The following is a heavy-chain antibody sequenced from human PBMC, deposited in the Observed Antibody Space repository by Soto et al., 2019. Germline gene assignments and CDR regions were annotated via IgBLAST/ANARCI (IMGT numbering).Heavy chain of an antibody. Sequence: GASVKVSCKASGYTFTSYAMHWVRQAPGQRLEWMGWINAGNGNTKYSQKFQGRVTITRDTSASTAYTELSSLRSEDTAVYYCARGRGTGTTFNWFDPWGQGTLVTVSS. CDR3: ARGRGTGTTFNWFDP. V-gene: IGHV1-3*01. CDR1: GYTFTSYA. J-gene: IGHJ5*02. D-gene: IGHD1-7*01. CDR2: INAGNGNT.